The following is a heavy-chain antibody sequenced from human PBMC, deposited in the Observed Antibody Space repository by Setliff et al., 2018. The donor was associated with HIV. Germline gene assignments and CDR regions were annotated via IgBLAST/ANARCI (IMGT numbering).Heavy chain of an antibody. D-gene: IGHD3-3*01. CDR3: ARGRNFWSDYYHYYYMDV. Sequence: PSETLSLTCTVSGGSISSYYWSWIRQPAGKGLEWIGRIYASGSTNYNPSLKSRVTMSVDTSKNQFSLKLSSVTAADTAVYYCARGRNFWSDYYHYYYMDVWGKGTMVTVSS. CDR2: IYASGST. J-gene: IGHJ6*03. CDR1: GGSISSYY. V-gene: IGHV4-4*07.